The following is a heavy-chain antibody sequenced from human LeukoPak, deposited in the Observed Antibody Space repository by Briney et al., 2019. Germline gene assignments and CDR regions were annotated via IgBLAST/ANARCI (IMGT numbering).Heavy chain of an antibody. D-gene: IGHD3-3*01. CDR3: ARGGITWFDP. CDR1: GGSLSSYY. J-gene: IGHJ5*02. V-gene: IGHV4-4*07. CDR2: VYTSGVT. Sequence: PSQTLSLTCIVCGGSLSSYYWNWIRQPAGKGPEWIGRVYTSGVTNYNPSLKSRVTMSVDTSKSQFSLKVSSVTAADTAVYYCARGGITWFDPWGQGTLVTVSS.